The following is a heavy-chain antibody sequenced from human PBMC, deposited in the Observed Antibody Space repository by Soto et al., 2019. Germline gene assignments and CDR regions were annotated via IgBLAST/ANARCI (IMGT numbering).Heavy chain of an antibody. CDR1: GFTFDDYA. Sequence: EVQLVESGGGLVQPGRSLRLSCTASGFTFDDYAMHWVRQAPGKGLEWVSGISWNSGSIGYADSVKGRFTISRDNAKNSLYLQMNSLRAEDTALYYCAKDPSPYGDPVGYFDYGGQGTLVTVSS. CDR3: AKDPSPYGDPVGYFDY. D-gene: IGHD4-17*01. J-gene: IGHJ4*02. CDR2: ISWNSGSI. V-gene: IGHV3-9*01.